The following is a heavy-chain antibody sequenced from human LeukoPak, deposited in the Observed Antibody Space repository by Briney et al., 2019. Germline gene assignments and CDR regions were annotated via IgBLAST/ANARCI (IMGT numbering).Heavy chain of an antibody. V-gene: IGHV1-46*01. D-gene: IGHD6-13*01. CDR3: ASTLDGIAAALEFDP. CDR1: GYTFTGYY. J-gene: IGHJ5*02. CDR2: INPSGGST. Sequence: ASVKVSCKASGYTFTGYYMHWVRQAPGQGLEWMGIINPSGGSTSYAQKFQGRVTMTRDTSTSTVYMELSSLRSEDTAVYYCASTLDGIAAALEFDPWGQGTLVTVSS.